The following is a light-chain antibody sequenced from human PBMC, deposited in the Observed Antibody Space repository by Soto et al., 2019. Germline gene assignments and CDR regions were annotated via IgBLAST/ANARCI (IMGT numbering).Light chain of an antibody. CDR1: NSDVGIYDF. CDR3: ISYTSDDVRYV. V-gene: IGLV2-14*01. Sequence: QSALTQPASVSGTPGQSITISCTGSNSDVGIYDFVSWYQHHPGRAPKLIVSEVSHRHSGVSNRFSGSKSGNTASLTISGLQSEDEADYYCISYTSDDVRYVFGTGTKVTVL. CDR2: EVS. J-gene: IGLJ1*01.